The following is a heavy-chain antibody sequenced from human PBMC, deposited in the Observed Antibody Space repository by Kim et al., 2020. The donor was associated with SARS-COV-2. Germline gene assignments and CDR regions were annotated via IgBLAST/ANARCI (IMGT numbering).Heavy chain of an antibody. V-gene: IGHV5-10-1*01. CDR3: ARLRASSWYYFDY. CDR1: GYSFTSYW. Sequence: GESLKISCKGSGYSFTSYWISWVRQMPGKGLEWMGRIDPSDSYTNYSPSFQGHVTISADKPISTAYLQWSSLKASDTAMYYCARLRASSWYYFDYWGQGTLVTVSS. D-gene: IGHD6-13*01. J-gene: IGHJ4*02. CDR2: IDPSDSYT.